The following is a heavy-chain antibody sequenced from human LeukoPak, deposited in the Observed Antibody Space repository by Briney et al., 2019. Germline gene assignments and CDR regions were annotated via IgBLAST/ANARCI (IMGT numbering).Heavy chain of an antibody. V-gene: IGHV1-2*02. J-gene: IGHJ4*02. D-gene: IGHD1-7*01. CDR3: ARDRDITGTTSLFDY. CDR2: INPNSGGT. Sequence: ASVNVSCKASGYTFTGYYMHWVRQAPGQGLEWMGWINPNSGGTNYAQKFQGRVTMTRDTSISTAYMELSRLRSDDTAVYYCARDRDITGTTSLFDYWGQGTLVTVSS. CDR1: GYTFTGYY.